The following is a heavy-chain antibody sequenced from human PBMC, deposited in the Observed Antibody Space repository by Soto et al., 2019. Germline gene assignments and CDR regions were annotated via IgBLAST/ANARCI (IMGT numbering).Heavy chain of an antibody. J-gene: IGHJ4*02. CDR2: ISSSSSYI. CDR1: GFTFSSYS. D-gene: IGHD6-19*01. CDR3: ARDLAIAVAGTGFGY. Sequence: PGGSLRLSCAASGFTFSSYSMNWVRQAPGKGLEWVSSISSSSSYIYYADSVKGRFTISRDNAKNSLYLQMNSLRAEDTAVYYCARDLAIAVAGTGFGYWGQGTLVTVSS. V-gene: IGHV3-21*01.